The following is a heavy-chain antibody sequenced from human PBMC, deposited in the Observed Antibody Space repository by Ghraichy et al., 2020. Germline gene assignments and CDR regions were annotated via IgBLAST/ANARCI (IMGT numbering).Heavy chain of an antibody. CDR2: IRQDGSEK. D-gene: IGHD2-2*01. CDR3: VRGCGRASCPYYFDS. CDR1: GFTFSSYW. J-gene: IGHJ4*02. V-gene: IGHV3-7*01. Sequence: GESLNISCAASGFTFSSYWMSWVSQAPGKGLDWVATIRQDGSEKHYVDSVEGRFTNSRDNAYDALYLQMNSLRAEDTAVYYCVRGCGRASCPYYFDSWGQGTLVTVSS.